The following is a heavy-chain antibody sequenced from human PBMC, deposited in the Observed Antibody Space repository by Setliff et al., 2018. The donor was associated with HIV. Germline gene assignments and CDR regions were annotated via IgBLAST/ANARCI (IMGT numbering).Heavy chain of an antibody. CDR1: GQFISDGYY. CDR2: VYHSGKT. D-gene: IGHD3-16*01. V-gene: IGHV4-38-2*02. Sequence: PSETLSLTCTVSGQFISDGYYWGWIRQPPGKGLEWIGSVYHSGKTYYNPSLKSRVTMSADTSKNQISLMLRSMTAADTAVYYCAKHDFGEGSCFDPRGQESLVTVSS. J-gene: IGHJ5*02. CDR3: AKHDFGEGSCFDP.